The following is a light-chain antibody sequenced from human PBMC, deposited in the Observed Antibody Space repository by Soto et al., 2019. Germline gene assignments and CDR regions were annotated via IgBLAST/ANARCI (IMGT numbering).Light chain of an antibody. Sequence: DIVLTQSPGTLSLSPGERATLSCRSSQSVSSNYLAWYQQKPDQAPRLVIYDVSGRATGIPDRFSGSGSGTEFTLTISRLEPDDSAVYYCQQYGISPTFGQGTKVESK. CDR2: DVS. V-gene: IGKV3-20*01. CDR3: QQYGISPT. J-gene: IGKJ1*01. CDR1: QSVSSNY.